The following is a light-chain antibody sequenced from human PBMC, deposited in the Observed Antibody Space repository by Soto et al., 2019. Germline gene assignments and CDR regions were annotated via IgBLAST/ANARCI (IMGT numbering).Light chain of an antibody. Sequence: QSALTQPASVSGSPGQSITISCTGTSSDVGGYNYVSWYQQHPGKAPKLMIYDVSNRPSGVSNRFSGSKSGNTASLTISGLQAEDEADYYCSSYTSSSTPSLVFGTGTKVTVL. V-gene: IGLV2-14*01. CDR2: DVS. CDR3: SSYTSSSTPSLV. CDR1: SSDVGGYNY. J-gene: IGLJ1*01.